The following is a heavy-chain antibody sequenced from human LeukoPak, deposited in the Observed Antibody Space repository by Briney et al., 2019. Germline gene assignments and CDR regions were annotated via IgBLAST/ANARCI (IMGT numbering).Heavy chain of an antibody. Sequence: ASVKVSCKASGYTFTSYDINWVRQATGQGLEWMGWMNPNSGNTGYAQKFQGRVTMTRNTSISTAYMELSSLRSEDTAVYYCARGSRLGYCSSTSCYSDYYYGMDVWGQGATVTVSS. CDR3: ARGSRLGYCSSTSCYSDYYYGMDV. V-gene: IGHV1-8*01. D-gene: IGHD2-2*01. J-gene: IGHJ6*02. CDR1: GYTFTSYD. CDR2: MNPNSGNT.